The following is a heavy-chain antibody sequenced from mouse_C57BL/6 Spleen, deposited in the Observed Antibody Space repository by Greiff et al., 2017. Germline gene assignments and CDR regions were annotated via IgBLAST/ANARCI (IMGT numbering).Heavy chain of an antibody. CDR2: IYPSDSET. Sequence: QVQLQQPGAELVRPGSSVKLSCKASGYTFTSYWMDWVKQRPGQGLEWIGNIYPSDSETHYNQKFKDKATLTVDKSSITAYMQLSSLTSEDSAVYDGARFPYDRAMDYWGQGTSVTVSS. CDR3: ARFPYDRAMDY. J-gene: IGHJ4*01. D-gene: IGHD2-12*01. CDR1: GYTFTSYW. V-gene: IGHV1-61*01.